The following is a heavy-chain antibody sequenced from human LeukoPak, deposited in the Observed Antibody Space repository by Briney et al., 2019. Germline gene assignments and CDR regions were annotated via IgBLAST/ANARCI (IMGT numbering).Heavy chain of an antibody. CDR3: ARHAAGGGSGSYYNSNWFDP. CDR1: GGSISSYY. CDR2: IYYSGST. Sequence: SETLSLTCTVSGGSISSYYWSWIRQPPGKGLEWIGYIYYSGSTNYNPSLKSRVTISVDTSKNQFSLKLSSVTAADTAVYYCARHAAGGGSGSYYNSNWFDPWGQGTLVTVSS. J-gene: IGHJ5*02. D-gene: IGHD3-10*01. V-gene: IGHV4-59*08.